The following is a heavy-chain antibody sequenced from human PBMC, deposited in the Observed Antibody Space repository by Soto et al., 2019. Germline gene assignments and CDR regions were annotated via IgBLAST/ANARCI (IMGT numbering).Heavy chain of an antibody. J-gene: IGHJ6*02. D-gene: IGHD2-2*01. CDR2: IIPIFGTA. Sequence: QVQLVQSGAEVKKPGSSVKVSCKASGGTFSSYAISWVQQAPGQGLEWMGGIIPIFGTANYAQKFQGRVTITADKSTSTAYMELSSLRSEDTAVYYCARSSSTSCYQCYDGMDVWGQGTTVTVSS. CDR1: GGTFSSYA. V-gene: IGHV1-69*06. CDR3: ARSSSTSCYQCYDGMDV.